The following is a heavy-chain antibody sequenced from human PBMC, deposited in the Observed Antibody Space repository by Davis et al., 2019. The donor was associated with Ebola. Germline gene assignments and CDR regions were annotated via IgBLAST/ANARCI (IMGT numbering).Heavy chain of an antibody. D-gene: IGHD3-3*01. V-gene: IGHV4-34*01. CDR3: AYKRGSYYDFWSGYPLERGWFDP. CDR1: GGSFSGYY. J-gene: IGHJ5*02. Sequence: PSETLSLTCAVYGGSFSGYYWSWIRQPPGKGLEWIGEINHSGSTNYNPSLKSRVTISLDTSKNQFSLKLTSVTAADTAVYYCAYKRGSYYDFWSGYPLERGWFDPWGQGTLVTVSS. CDR2: INHSGST.